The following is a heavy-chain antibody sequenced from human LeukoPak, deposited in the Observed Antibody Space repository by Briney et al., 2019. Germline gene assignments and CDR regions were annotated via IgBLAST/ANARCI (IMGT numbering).Heavy chain of an antibody. V-gene: IGHV1-2*02. CDR1: GYTFTSYY. CDR2: INPNSGGT. J-gene: IGHJ4*02. D-gene: IGHD3-22*01. CDR3: ARDLDYDSYLDFDY. Sequence: ASVKVSCKASGYTFTSYYMHWVRQAPGQGLEWMGRINPNSGGTDYAQKFLGRVTMTTDTSTSTAYMELRSLRSDDTAVYYCARDLDYDSYLDFDYWGQGTLVTVSS.